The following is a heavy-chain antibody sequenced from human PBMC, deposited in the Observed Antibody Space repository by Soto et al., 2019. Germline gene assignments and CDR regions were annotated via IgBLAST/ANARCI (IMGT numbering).Heavy chain of an antibody. CDR3: ARTRGKGQLELSYYYGMDV. D-gene: IGHD1-7*01. CDR1: GGTFSSYA. CDR2: IIPIFGTA. V-gene: IGHV1-69*13. Sequence: SVKVSCKASGGTFSSYAISWVRQAPGQGLEWMGGIIPIFGTANYAQKFQGRVTITADESTSTAYMELSSLRSEDTAVYYCARTRGKGQLELSYYYGMDVWGQGTTVTVSS. J-gene: IGHJ6*02.